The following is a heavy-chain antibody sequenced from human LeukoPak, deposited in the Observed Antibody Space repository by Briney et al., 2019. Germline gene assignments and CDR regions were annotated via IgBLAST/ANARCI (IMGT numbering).Heavy chain of an antibody. CDR1: GFTFSSYG. J-gene: IGHJ3*02. Sequence: GGSLRLSCAASGFTFSSYGMHWVRQAPGKGLEWVAVIWYDGSNKYYADSVKGRFTISRDNSKNTLYLQMNSLRAEDTAVYYCAKDVGAGDYDILTAEDAFDIWGQGTMVTVSS. D-gene: IGHD3-9*01. CDR3: AKDVGAGDYDILTAEDAFDI. CDR2: IWYDGSNK. V-gene: IGHV3-30*02.